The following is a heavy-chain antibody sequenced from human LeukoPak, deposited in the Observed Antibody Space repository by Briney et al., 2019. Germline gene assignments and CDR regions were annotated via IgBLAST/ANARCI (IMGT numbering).Heavy chain of an antibody. CDR2: ISTSGDYT. CDR3: ARGHYGLDV. CDR1: GFTFSDYY. Sequence: GGSLRLSCAASGFTFSDYYMTWIRLAPGKGLEWVSYISTSGDYTNYADSVMGRYTMSRDNARNSLYLQMSSLRDEDAAVYYCARGHYGLDVWGQGTTVTVSS. J-gene: IGHJ6*02. V-gene: IGHV3-11*05.